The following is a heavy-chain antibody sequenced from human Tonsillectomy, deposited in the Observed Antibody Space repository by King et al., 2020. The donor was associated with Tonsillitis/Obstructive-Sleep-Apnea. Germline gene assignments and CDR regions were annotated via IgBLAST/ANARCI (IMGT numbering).Heavy chain of an antibody. J-gene: IGHJ4*02. D-gene: IGHD1-26*01. V-gene: IGHV3-15*07. Sequence: VQLVESGGGLVKPGGSLRLSCAASGFTFNNAWMNWVRQAPGKGLEWVGRIKSKTDGGTTDYAAPVKGRFTISRDDSKNTLYLQMNSLKTEDTAVYYCTTDLRLVGATGGFDHWGQGTLVTVSS. CDR3: TTDLRLVGATGGFDH. CDR2: IKSKTDGGTT. CDR1: GFTFNNAW.